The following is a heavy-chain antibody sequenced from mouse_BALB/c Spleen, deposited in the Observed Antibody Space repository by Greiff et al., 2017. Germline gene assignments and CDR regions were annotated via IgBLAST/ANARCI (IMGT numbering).Heavy chain of an antibody. CDR3: ARRGSSYLDAMDY. D-gene: IGHD1-1*01. J-gene: IGHJ4*01. CDR1: GYTFTSYW. V-gene: IGHV1-7*01. CDR2: INPSTGYT. Sequence: QVQLQQSGAELAKPGASVKMSCKASGYTFTSYWMHWVKQRPGQGLEWIGYINPSTGYTEYNQKFKDKATLTADKSSSTAYMQLSSLTSEDSAVYYCARRGSSYLDAMDYGGQGTSVTVSS.